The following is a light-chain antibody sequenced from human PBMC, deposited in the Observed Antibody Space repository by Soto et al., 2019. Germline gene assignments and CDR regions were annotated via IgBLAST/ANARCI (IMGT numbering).Light chain of an antibody. V-gene: IGKV3-20*01. CDR1: QSVRNNY. CDR3: QQYGNSPQP. Sequence: EIVLTQSPGTLSLSPGERATLSCRASQSVRNNYLAWYQQRPGQAPRLLFHGASNRATGIPDRFSGSGSGTDFTLTISRLEPEDFAVYYCQQYGNSPQPFGQGTKLEIK. J-gene: IGKJ2*01. CDR2: GAS.